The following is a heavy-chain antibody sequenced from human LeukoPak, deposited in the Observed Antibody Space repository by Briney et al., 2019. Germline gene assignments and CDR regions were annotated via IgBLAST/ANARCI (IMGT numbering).Heavy chain of an antibody. D-gene: IGHD5-12*01. Sequence: SVKVSCKASGGTFSSYAISWVRQAPGQGLEWMGRIIPFLGVTNYAQKFQGRVTVTADKSTSTAYMELSSLRSEDAAVYYCARGGGQYYYYAMDVWGQGTTVTASS. J-gene: IGHJ6*02. V-gene: IGHV1-69*04. CDR3: ARGGGQYYYYAMDV. CDR2: IIPFLGVT. CDR1: GGTFSSYA.